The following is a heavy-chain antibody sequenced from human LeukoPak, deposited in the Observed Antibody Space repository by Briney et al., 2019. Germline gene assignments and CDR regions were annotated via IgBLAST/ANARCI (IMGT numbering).Heavy chain of an antibody. CDR3: AKRWFGEGY. V-gene: IGHV3-23*01. Sequence: RLSHAASLFTFHSYALRGVHQAPARGLAWVSAISGSGGSTSYAASVKGRFTISRENSTDTLYLQMNSLRAEDTGVYYCAKRWFGEGYWGQGTLVTVFS. CDR2: ISGSGGST. CDR1: LFTFHSYA. J-gene: IGHJ4*02. D-gene: IGHD3-10*01.